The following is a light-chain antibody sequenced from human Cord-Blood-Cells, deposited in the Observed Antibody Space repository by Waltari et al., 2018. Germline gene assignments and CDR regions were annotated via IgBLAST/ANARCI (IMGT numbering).Light chain of an antibody. CDR1: QRLSSY. Sequence: IQLPQSPSSLSASVGDPVTLTCRASQRLSSYLHWYQQKPGKAPKLRIHAASSLQSGVPSRFSGSGSGTDFTLTISSLQPEDFATYYCQQSYSTPPFTFGPGTKVDIK. CDR2: AAS. J-gene: IGKJ3*01. V-gene: IGKV1-39*01. CDR3: QQSYSTPPFT.